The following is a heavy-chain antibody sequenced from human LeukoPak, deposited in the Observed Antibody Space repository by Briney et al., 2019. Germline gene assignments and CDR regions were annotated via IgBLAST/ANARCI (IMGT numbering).Heavy chain of an antibody. CDR1: GYTFTSYG. J-gene: IGHJ4*02. D-gene: IGHD3-10*01. CDR3: ARDHEPLLWFGEMSDY. Sequence: GASVKVSCKASGYTFTSYGISWVRQAPGQGVEGMGWISAYNGNTNYAQKLQGRVTMTTDTSTSTAYMELRSLRSDDTAVYYCARDHEPLLWFGEMSDYWGQGTLVTVSS. CDR2: ISAYNGNT. V-gene: IGHV1-18*01.